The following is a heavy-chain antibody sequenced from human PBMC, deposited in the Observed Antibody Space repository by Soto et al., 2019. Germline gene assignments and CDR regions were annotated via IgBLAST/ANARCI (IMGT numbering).Heavy chain of an antibody. CDR3: ARDPYDSSGYYWGTGFDP. CDR1: GGTFSSYT. J-gene: IGHJ5*02. CDR2: IIPILGIA. Sequence: SVKVSCKASGGTFSSYTISWVRQAPGQGLEWMGRIIPILGIANYAQKFQGRVTITADKSTSTAYMELSSLRSEDTAVYYCARDPYDSSGYYWGTGFDPWGKGTLVTVSS. D-gene: IGHD3-22*01. V-gene: IGHV1-69*04.